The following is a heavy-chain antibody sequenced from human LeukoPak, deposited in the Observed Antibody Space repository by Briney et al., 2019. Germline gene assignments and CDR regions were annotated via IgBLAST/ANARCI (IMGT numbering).Heavy chain of an antibody. CDR3: ARLVYCSSTSCYTNWFDP. D-gene: IGHD2-2*02. V-gene: IGHV4-4*07. CDR1: GGSISSYY. Sequence: SETLSLTCTVSGGSISSYYRSWIRQPAGKGLEWIGRIYTSGSTNYNPSLKSRVTMSVDTSKNQFSLKLSSVTAADTAVYYCARLVYCSSTSCYTNWFDPWGQGTLVTVSS. J-gene: IGHJ5*02. CDR2: IYTSGST.